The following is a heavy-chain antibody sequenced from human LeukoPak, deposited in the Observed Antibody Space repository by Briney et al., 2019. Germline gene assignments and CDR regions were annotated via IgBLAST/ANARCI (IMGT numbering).Heavy chain of an antibody. CDR1: GFTFSTYA. J-gene: IGHJ5*02. V-gene: IGHV3-23*01. Sequence: GGSLRLSCAASGFTFSTYAMSWVRQAPGKGLEWVSSTSGSGGSTYYADSVKGRFTISRDNSKNTLYLQMNSLRVEDTAVYYCANGGLWLPTRTAWGQGTLVTVSS. CDR2: TSGSGGST. D-gene: IGHD3-22*01. CDR3: ANGGLWLPTRTA.